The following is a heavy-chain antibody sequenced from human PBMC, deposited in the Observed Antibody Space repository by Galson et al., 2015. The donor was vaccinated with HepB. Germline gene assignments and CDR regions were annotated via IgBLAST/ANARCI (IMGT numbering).Heavy chain of an antibody. CDR1: GGTFSSYA. CDR3: ARWDCSSTSCYYYYGMDV. CDR2: IIPIFGTA. J-gene: IGHJ6*02. Sequence: SVKVSCKASGGTFSSYAISWVRQAPGQGLEWMGGIIPIFGTANYAQKFQGRVTITADESTSTAYMELSSLRSEDTAVYYCARWDCSSTSCYYYYGMDVWGQGTTVTVSS. V-gene: IGHV1-69*13. D-gene: IGHD2-2*01.